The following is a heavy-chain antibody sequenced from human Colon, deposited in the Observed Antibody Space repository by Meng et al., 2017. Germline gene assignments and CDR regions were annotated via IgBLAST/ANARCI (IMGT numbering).Heavy chain of an antibody. Sequence: QVQLVQSGAEVKKPVAAVKVSCKASGYKFSRSSICWVRPAPGQGLVWMGWISAYIGTKNYVQKFQDRVTMTTDTSTSTAYMELRSLTSDDAAVYYCAREKGTGGGDLDAWGQGTLVTVSS. V-gene: IGHV1-18*01. J-gene: IGHJ1*01. D-gene: IGHD1-14*01. CDR2: ISAYIGTK. CDR1: GYKFSRSS. CDR3: AREKGTGGGDLDA.